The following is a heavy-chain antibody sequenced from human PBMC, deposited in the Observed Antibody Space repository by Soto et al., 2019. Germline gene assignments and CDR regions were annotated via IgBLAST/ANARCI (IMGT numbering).Heavy chain of an antibody. D-gene: IGHD3-16*01. CDR2: IWTSGST. J-gene: IGHJ3*01. V-gene: IGHV3-53*01. CDR1: GFTFSSND. Sequence: EVQLVESGGGLIQPGGSPRLSCEASGFTFSSNDMNWVRQAPGKGLEWVSLIWTSGSTAYADSVKGRFTISRDNSKSALYLHMSSLRAEDTAVYYCATRRLLRGDRWGQGTMVNVSS. CDR3: ATRRLLRGDR.